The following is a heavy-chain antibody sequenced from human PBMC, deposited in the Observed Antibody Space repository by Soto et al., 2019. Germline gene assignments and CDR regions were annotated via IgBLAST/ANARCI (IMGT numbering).Heavy chain of an antibody. D-gene: IGHD3-22*01. CDR1: GGSISSYY. V-gene: IGHV4-59*08. CDR3: ARTYYYDSSGYYPFEYFQH. J-gene: IGHJ1*01. CDR2: INHSGST. Sequence: SETLSLTCTVSGGSISSYYWSWIRQPPGKGLEWIGEINHSGSTNYNPSLKSRVTISVDTSKNQFSLKLSSVTAADTAVYYCARTYYYDSSGYYPFEYFQHWGQGTLVTVSS.